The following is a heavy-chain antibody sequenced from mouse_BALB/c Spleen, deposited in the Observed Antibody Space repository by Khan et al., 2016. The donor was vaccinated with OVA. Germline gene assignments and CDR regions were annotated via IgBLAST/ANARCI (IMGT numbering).Heavy chain of an antibody. Sequence: QVQLQQSGAELARPGASVKLSCKASGYTFTDYYINWVKQRTGQGLEWIGEINPGSGDIYYNEKFKGKATSTADKSSSTAYMQLISLTSEDSAVYFCARRNYFGYTFAYWGQGTLVTVSA. CDR3: ARRNYFGYTFAY. V-gene: IGHV1-77*01. CDR1: GYTFTDYY. J-gene: IGHJ3*01. D-gene: IGHD1-2*01. CDR2: INPGSGDI.